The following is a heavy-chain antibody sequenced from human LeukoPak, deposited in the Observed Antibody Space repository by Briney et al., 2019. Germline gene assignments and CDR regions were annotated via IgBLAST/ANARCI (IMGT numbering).Heavy chain of an antibody. D-gene: IGHD1-26*01. CDR2: ISYDGSNK. Sequence: GGSLRLSCAASGFSFSAYGIHWVRQAPGKGLEWVAAISYDGSNKYYADSVKGRFTISRDNSKNTLSLRMNSLRADDTAVYYCAKDSDMVGATSFDYWGQGTLVTVSS. CDR3: AKDSDMVGATSFDY. CDR1: GFSFSAYG. V-gene: IGHV3-30*18. J-gene: IGHJ4*02.